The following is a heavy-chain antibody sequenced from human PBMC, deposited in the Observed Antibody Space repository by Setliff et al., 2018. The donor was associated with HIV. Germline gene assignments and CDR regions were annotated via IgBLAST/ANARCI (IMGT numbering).Heavy chain of an antibody. CDR2: FYYSGNI. V-gene: IGHV4-39*07. CDR1: GASIKRSNSS. CDR3: AIPASSLAPN. J-gene: IGHJ4*02. Sequence: PSETLSLTCTVSGASIKRSNSSWGWIRQSPGRGLEWIANFYYSGNINYNPSLRSRVTVSVDTSKNQFSLKLSSVTAADTAVYYCAIPASSLAPNWGRGTQVTVSS.